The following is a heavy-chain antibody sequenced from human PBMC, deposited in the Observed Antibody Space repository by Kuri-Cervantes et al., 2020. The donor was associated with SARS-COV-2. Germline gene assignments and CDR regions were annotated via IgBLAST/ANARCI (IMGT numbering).Heavy chain of an antibody. CDR1: GYTLTELS. CDR2: FDPEDGET. J-gene: IGHJ4*02. D-gene: IGHD4-11*01. Sequence: ASVKVSCKVSGYTLTELSMHWVRQAPGKGLEWMGGFDPEDGETIYAQKFQGRVTMTEDTSTDTAYMELSSLRSEDTAVYYCARKDYSNYDLPPDYWGQGTLVTVSS. CDR3: ARKDYSNYDLPPDY. V-gene: IGHV1-24*01.